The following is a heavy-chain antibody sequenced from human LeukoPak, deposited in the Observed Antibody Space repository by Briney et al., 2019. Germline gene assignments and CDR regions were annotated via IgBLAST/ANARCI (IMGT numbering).Heavy chain of an antibody. J-gene: IGHJ6*03. CDR2: ICNITSIT. D-gene: IGHD3-10*01. V-gene: IGHV3-48*04. CDR1: GFTSRNYS. CDR3: AREAVWFGKTYYYYYMDV. Sequence: PGGSLRLSCVASGFTSRNYSMNWVPQSPGKGREGVSYICNITSITYNADSVKGRFTISRDSAKTSLYLQMNSLRAEDTAVYYCAREAVWFGKTYYYYYMDVWGKGTTVTVSS.